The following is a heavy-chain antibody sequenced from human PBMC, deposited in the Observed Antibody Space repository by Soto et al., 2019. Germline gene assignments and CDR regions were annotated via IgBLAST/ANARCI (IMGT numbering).Heavy chain of an antibody. V-gene: IGHV3-74*01. CDR3: ARDSPYYDFWSDGMDV. CDR1: GFTFSSYW. CDR2: INSDGSST. Sequence: PGGSLRLSCAASGFTFSSYWMHWVRQAAVKGLVWVSRINSDGSSTSYADSVKGRFTISRDNAKNTLYLQMNSLRAEDTAVYYCARDSPYYDFWSDGMDVWGQGTTITVSS. D-gene: IGHD3-3*01. J-gene: IGHJ6*02.